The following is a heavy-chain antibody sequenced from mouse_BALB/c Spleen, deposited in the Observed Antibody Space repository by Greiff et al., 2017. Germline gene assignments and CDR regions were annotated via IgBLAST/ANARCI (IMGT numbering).Heavy chain of an antibody. CDR1: GFTFSSFG. Sequence: EVMLVESGGGLVQPGGSRKLSCAASGFTFSSFGMHWVRQAPEKGLEWVAYISSGSSTIYYADTVKGRFTISRDNPKNTLFLQMTSLRSEDTAMYYCARGGDYGNPFAYWGQGTLVTVSA. V-gene: IGHV5-17*02. D-gene: IGHD2-1*01. CDR2: ISSGSSTI. CDR3: ARGGDYGNPFAY. J-gene: IGHJ3*01.